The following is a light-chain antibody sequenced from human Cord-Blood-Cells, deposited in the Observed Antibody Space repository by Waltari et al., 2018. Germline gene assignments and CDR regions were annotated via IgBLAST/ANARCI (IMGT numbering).Light chain of an antibody. J-gene: IGLJ1*01. CDR3: SSYAGSNNLV. Sequence: QSALTQPPSASGSPGQSVTISCTGTSRDVGGYNYVPWYQQHPGKAPKRMIYEVSKRPSGVPDRFSGSKSGNTASLTVSGLQAEDEADYYGSSYAGSNNLVFGTGTKVTVL. V-gene: IGLV2-8*01. CDR1: SRDVGGYNY. CDR2: EVS.